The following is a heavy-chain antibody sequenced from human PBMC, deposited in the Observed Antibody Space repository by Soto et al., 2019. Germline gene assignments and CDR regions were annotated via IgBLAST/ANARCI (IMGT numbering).Heavy chain of an antibody. V-gene: IGHV4-59*01. CDR1: GGSISSYD. D-gene: IGHD3-10*01. J-gene: IGHJ1*01. CDR3: ARGGSYYGSGSYSFQH. Sequence: SETLSLTCTVSGGSISSYDWSWIRQPPGKGLEWIGYIYYSGSTNYNPSLKSRVTISVDTSKNQFSLKLSSVTAADTAVYYCARGGSYYGSGSYSFQHWGQGTLVTVSS. CDR2: IYYSGST.